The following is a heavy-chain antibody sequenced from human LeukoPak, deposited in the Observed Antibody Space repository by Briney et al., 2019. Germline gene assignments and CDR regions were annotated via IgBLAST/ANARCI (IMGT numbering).Heavy chain of an antibody. D-gene: IGHD3-10*01. V-gene: IGHV3-74*01. Sequence: GGSLRLSCAASGFTFSDYWIHWVRQAPGKGLVWVSRINTDGSITNYADSVKGRFSISRDNAKNTLYLQMSSLRAEDTAVYYCARDRGPRTGFMVRGAYDYWGQGTLVTVSS. CDR2: INTDGSIT. CDR3: ARDRGPRTGFMVRGAYDY. CDR1: GFTFSDYW. J-gene: IGHJ4*02.